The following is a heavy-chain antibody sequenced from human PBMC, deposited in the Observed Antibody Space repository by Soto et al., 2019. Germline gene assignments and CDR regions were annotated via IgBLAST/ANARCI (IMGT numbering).Heavy chain of an antibody. CDR1: GGSISSSNW. J-gene: IGHJ5*02. Sequence: PSETLSLTCAVSGGSISSSNWWSWVRQPPGKGLEWIGEIYHSGSTNYNPSLKSRVTISVDKSKNQFSLKLSSVTAADTAVYYCARDIWASSSRSLEGWFGTWGQGPLVTVSS. CDR3: ARDIWASSSRSLEGWFGT. CDR2: IYHSGST. D-gene: IGHD6-13*01. V-gene: IGHV4-4*02.